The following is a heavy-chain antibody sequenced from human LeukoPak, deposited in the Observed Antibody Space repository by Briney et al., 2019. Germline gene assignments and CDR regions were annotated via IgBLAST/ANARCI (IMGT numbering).Heavy chain of an antibody. J-gene: IGHJ4*02. CDR1: GFTFSSST. CDR3: ERGDSRDY. Sequence: PGGSLRLSCAASGFTFSSSTMNWVRQAPGKGLEWVSSIGRSSRDMYYADSVRGRFTISRDNGKNSLFLQMNSLRAEDTSVYYCERGDSRDYWGQGTLVTVSS. V-gene: IGHV3-21*01. CDR2: IGRSSRDM. D-gene: IGHD6-13*01.